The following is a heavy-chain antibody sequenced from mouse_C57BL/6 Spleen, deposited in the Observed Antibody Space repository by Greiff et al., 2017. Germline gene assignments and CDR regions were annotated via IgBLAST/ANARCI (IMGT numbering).Heavy chain of an antibody. CDR3: ARDGYYHYYAMDY. CDR2: INPNNGGT. J-gene: IGHJ4*01. V-gene: IGHV1-22*01. D-gene: IGHD2-3*01. CDR1: GYTFTDYN. Sequence: EVKLQQSGPELVKPGASVKMSCKASGYTFTDYNMHWVKQSNGKSLEWIGYINPNNGGTSYNQKFKGKATLTVNKSSSTAYMELLSLTSEDSAVYYCARDGYYHYYAMDYWGQGTSVTVSS.